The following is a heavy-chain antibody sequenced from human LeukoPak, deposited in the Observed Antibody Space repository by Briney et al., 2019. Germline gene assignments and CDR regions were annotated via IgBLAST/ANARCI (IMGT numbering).Heavy chain of an antibody. D-gene: IGHD6-19*01. J-gene: IGHJ4*02. CDR2: INEDGSNK. Sequence: GGSLRLSCTASGFSFSNHYMRWIRQAPGKGLEWVANINEDGSNKWHLGSVKGRFTVSRDNARNSLYLQMDSLRVEDTAVYYCTRVIVAVPGYFDYFDFWGQGVLVTVSS. V-gene: IGHV3-7*01. CDR3: TRVIVAVPGYFDYFDF. CDR1: GFSFSNHY.